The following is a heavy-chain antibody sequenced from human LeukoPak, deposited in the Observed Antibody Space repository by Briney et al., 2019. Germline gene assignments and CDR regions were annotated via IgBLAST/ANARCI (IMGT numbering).Heavy chain of an antibody. D-gene: IGHD2-2*01. J-gene: IGHJ3*02. CDR3: AGIVVVPAATNGDAFDI. CDR1: GGSISSGSYY. Sequence: SETLSLTCTVSGGSISSGSYYWSWIRQPAGKGLEWIGSIYYSGSTYYNPSLKSRVTISVDTSKNQFSLKLSSVTAADTAVYYCAGIVVVPAATNGDAFDIWGQGTMVTVSS. CDR2: IYYSGST. V-gene: IGHV4-39*07.